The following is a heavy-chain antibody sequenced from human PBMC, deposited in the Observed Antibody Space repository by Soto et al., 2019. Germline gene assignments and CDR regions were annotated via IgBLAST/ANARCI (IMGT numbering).Heavy chain of an antibody. CDR3: ARGRYGDY. D-gene: IGHD1-1*01. J-gene: IGHJ4*02. CDR1: GYTFTTYG. V-gene: IGHV1-18*01. CDR2: ISAHNGNT. Sequence: QVHLVQSGAEVKKPGASVKVSCKASGYTFTTYGITWVRQAPGQGLEWMGWISAHNGNTDYAQKLQGRVIVTRDTSTSTAYMELRSLRSDDTAVYYCARGRYGDYWGQGALVTVSS.